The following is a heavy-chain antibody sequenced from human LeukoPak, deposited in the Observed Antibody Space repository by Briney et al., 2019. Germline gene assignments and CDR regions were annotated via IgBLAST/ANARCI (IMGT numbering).Heavy chain of an antibody. V-gene: IGHV3-30*18. CDR1: GFTFSSYG. J-gene: IGHJ4*02. CDR3: AKGDVDTAMVRGY. CDR2: ISYDGSNK. Sequence: GGSLRLSCAASGFTFSSYGMHWVRQAPGKGREWVAVISYDGSNKYYADSVKGRFTISRDNSKNTLYLQMNSLRAEDTAVYYCAKGDVDTAMVRGYWGQGTLVTVSS. D-gene: IGHD5-18*01.